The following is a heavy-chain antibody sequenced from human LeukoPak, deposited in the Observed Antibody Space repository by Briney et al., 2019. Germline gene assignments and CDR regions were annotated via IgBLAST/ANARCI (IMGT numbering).Heavy chain of an antibody. Sequence: SQTLSLTCAISGDSVSSNSAGWSWIRQSPSRGLEWLGRTYYRSKWYIDYAVSVKSRITINPDTSKNQFSLQLNSVTPEDTAVYYCARAQWELPRNYYYYYYMDVWGKGTTVTVSS. J-gene: IGHJ6*03. V-gene: IGHV6-1*01. D-gene: IGHD1-26*01. CDR2: TYYRSKWYI. CDR1: GDSVSSNSAG. CDR3: ARAQWELPRNYYYYYYMDV.